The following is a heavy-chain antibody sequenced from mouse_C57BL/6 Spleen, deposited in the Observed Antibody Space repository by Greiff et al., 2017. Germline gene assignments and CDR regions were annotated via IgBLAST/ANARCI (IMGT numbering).Heavy chain of an antibody. Sequence: VQLQQPGAELVRPGTSVKLSCKASGYTFTSYWMHWVKQRPGQGLEWIGVIDPSDSYTNYNQKFKGKATLTVDTSSSTAYMQLSSLTAEDSAVYYCARRHYGSSHWYFDVWGTGTTVTVSS. V-gene: IGHV1-59*01. J-gene: IGHJ1*03. CDR1: GYTFTSYW. D-gene: IGHD1-1*01. CDR2: IDPSDSYT. CDR3: ARRHYGSSHWYFDV.